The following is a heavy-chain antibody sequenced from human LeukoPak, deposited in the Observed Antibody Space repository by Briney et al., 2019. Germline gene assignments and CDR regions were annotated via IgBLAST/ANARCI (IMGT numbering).Heavy chain of an antibody. Sequence: GASVKVSCKTSGYSFTDYYMHWVRQAPGRGLEWMGWNNPNSGGTSSAQKFQGRVTMTRDTSITTVYMEVNWLTSDDTAIYYCARADRLHGGPYLIGPWGQGTLVTVSS. CDR2: NNPNSGGT. J-gene: IGHJ5*02. CDR3: ARADRLHGGPYLIGP. V-gene: IGHV1-2*02. CDR1: GYSFTDYY. D-gene: IGHD2-21*01.